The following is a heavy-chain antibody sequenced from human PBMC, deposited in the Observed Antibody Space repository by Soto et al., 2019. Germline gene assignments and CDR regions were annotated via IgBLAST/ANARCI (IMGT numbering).Heavy chain of an antibody. Sequence: EVQLLESGAGLVQPGGSLRLSCAASGFNFSSYAMSWVRQAPGKGLEWVSGISGSGGSTYYADSVKGRFTISRDNSKNTLYLQMNSLRADDTAVYYCAKDNGYTKPGSNYWGQGTLVTVSS. CDR1: GFNFSSYA. CDR2: ISGSGGST. J-gene: IGHJ4*02. V-gene: IGHV3-23*01. D-gene: IGHD6-13*01. CDR3: AKDNGYTKPGSNY.